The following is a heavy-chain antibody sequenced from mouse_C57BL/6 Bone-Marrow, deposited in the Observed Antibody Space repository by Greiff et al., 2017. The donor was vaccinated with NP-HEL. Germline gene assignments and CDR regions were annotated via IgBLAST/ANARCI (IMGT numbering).Heavy chain of an antibody. CDR1: GFTFSDYG. CDR3: ARGRRYGNSLDD. CDR2: ISSGSSTI. Sequence: EVKLMESGGGLVKPGGSLKLSCAASGFTFSDYGMHWVRQAPEKGLEWVAYISSGSSTIYYADTVKGRFTISRDNAKNTLFLQMTSLRSEDTAMYYCARGRRYGNSLDDWGQGTTLTVSS. J-gene: IGHJ2*01. D-gene: IGHD2-1*01. V-gene: IGHV5-17*01.